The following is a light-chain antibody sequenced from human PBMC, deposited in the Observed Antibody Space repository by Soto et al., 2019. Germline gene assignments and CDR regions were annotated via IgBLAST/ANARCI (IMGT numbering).Light chain of an antibody. CDR3: SSYAGNSRYV. Sequence: QSVLTQPASVSGSPGQSITISCTGTSSDVGAYNYVSWYQHHPGKVPKLLIYEVTNRPSGVSDRFSGSKSGNTASLTISGLQAEDEADYYCSSYAGNSRYVFGTGTKLTVL. J-gene: IGLJ1*01. V-gene: IGLV2-14*01. CDR1: SSDVGAYNY. CDR2: EVT.